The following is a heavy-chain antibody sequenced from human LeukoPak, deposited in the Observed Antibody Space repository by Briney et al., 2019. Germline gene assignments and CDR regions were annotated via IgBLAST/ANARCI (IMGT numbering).Heavy chain of an antibody. CDR1: GYTFTSYA. CDR2: ITPSGGT. Sequence: ASVKVSCKASGYTFTSYAMHWVRQAPGQGLEWMGWITPSGGTNYPQKFQGRVAITRDTSISTAYMDLSRLTSDDTAVYYCARDRYGDGFAHFDYWGQGTLVTVSS. J-gene: IGHJ4*02. D-gene: IGHD5-24*01. CDR3: ARDRYGDGFAHFDY. V-gene: IGHV1-2*02.